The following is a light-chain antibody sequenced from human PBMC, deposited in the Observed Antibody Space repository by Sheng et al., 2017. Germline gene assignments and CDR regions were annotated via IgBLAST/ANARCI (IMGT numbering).Light chain of an antibody. Sequence: DIQMTQSPSSLSASVGDRVTISCRASQNIRNFLNWYQQKPGKVPKLLISTASSLQSGVPSRFSGSGSGTDFTLTISSLQPEDFATYYCQQSYSKRAFGQGTKVEMK. CDR1: QNIRNF. CDR2: TAS. V-gene: IGKV1-39*01. CDR3: QQSYSKRA. J-gene: IGKJ1*01.